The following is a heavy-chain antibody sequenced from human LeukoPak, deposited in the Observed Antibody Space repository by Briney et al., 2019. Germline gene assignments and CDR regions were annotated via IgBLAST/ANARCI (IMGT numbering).Heavy chain of an antibody. CDR3: ARDRGVGVNYYYYYMDV. CDR1: GGTFSSYA. V-gene: IGHV1-69*05. CDR2: IIPIFGTA. J-gene: IGHJ6*03. Sequence: SVKVSCKASGGTFSSYAISWVRQAPGQGLEWMGGIIPIFGTANYAQKFQGRVTITTDESTSTAYMELSSLGSEDTAVYYCARDRGVGVNYYYYYMDVWGKGTTVTVSS. D-gene: IGHD3-3*01.